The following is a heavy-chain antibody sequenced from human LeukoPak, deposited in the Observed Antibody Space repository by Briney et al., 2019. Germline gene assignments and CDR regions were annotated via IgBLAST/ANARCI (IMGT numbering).Heavy chain of an antibody. D-gene: IGHD3-10*02. J-gene: IGHJ6*04. V-gene: IGHV3-48*04. CDR3: AELGITMIGGV. CDR2: ISSSGSTI. CDR1: GLTFSFYS. Sequence: GGSLRLSCAASGLTFSFYSMNWVRQAPGKGLEWVSYISSSGSTIYYADSVKGRFTISRDNAKNSLYLQMNSLRAEDTAVYYCAELGITMIGGVWGKGTTVTISS.